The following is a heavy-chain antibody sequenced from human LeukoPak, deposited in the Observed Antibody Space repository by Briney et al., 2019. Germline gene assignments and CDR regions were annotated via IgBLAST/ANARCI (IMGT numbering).Heavy chain of an antibody. CDR3: AKANRGYCSGGSCYEKSPGYYYYGMDV. CDR2: IISSSSYI. Sequence: PGGSLRLSCAASGFTFSSYSMNWVRQAPGKGLEWVSSIISSSSYIYYADSVKGRFTISRDNAKNSLYLQMNSLRAEDTAVYYCAKANRGYCSGGSCYEKSPGYYYYGMDVWGQGTTVTVSS. V-gene: IGHV3-21*04. J-gene: IGHJ6*02. CDR1: GFTFSSYS. D-gene: IGHD2-15*01.